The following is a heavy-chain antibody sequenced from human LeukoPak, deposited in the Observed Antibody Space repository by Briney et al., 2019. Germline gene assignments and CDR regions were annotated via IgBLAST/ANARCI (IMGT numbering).Heavy chain of an antibody. Sequence: SPRLSRAASRFTLTIFAMSWVRHGPPKGLHWVSRISTSSRYIYYTDSVKGRFTISRDDAKNSLYLQMNSLRVEDTAVYYCARADCSGSTCYLRRSWFDPWGQGTLVTVSS. CDR3: ARADCSGSTCYLRRSWFDP. CDR1: RFTLTIFA. J-gene: IGHJ5*02. V-gene: IGHV3-21*01. CDR2: ISTSSRYI. D-gene: IGHD2-2*01.